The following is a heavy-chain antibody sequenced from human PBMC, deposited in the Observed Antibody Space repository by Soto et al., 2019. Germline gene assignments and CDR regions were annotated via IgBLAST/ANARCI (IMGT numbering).Heavy chain of an antibody. D-gene: IGHD5-12*01. V-gene: IGHV4-39*01. CDR2: IYYSGST. CDR3: ARQNCGYDLRYYYYYMDA. Sequence: PSETLSLTCTVSGGSISSSSYYWGWIRQPPGKGLEWIGSIYYSGSTYYNPSLKSRVTISVDTSKNQFSLKLSSVTAADTAVYYCARQNCGYDLRYYYYYMDAWGKGTTVTVSS. CDR1: GGSISSSSYY. J-gene: IGHJ6*03.